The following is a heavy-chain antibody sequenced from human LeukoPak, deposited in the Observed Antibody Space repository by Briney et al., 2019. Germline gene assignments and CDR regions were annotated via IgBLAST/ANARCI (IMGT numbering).Heavy chain of an antibody. CDR1: GFTFSTYD. CDR3: ARVEGSGYHDLWYNY. J-gene: IGHJ4*02. Sequence: GGSLRLSCAASGFTFSTYDMHWVRQPTGKGLEWLAGIGNAGDTYYAGSVKGRFTVSRDNAKNSLYLQMNSLRVGDTAVYYCARVEGSGYHDLWYNYWGQGTLVTVSS. CDR2: IGNAGDT. V-gene: IGHV3-13*01. D-gene: IGHD3-22*01.